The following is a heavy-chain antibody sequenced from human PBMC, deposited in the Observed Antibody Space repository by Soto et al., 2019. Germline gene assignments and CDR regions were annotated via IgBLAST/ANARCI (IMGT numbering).Heavy chain of an antibody. D-gene: IGHD1-20*01. Sequence: KPGGSLRLSCAASGFTFSSYSMNWVRQAPGKGLEWVSSISSSSSYIYYADSVKGRFTISRDNAKNSLYLQMNSLRAEDTAVYYCARDRTYNWNPRTRLGYNWFDPWGQGTLVTVSS. CDR3: ARDRTYNWNPRTRLGYNWFDP. CDR2: ISSSSSYI. V-gene: IGHV3-21*01. CDR1: GFTFSSYS. J-gene: IGHJ5*02.